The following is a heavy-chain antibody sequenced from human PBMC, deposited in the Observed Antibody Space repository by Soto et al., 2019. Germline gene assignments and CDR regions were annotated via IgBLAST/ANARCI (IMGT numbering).Heavy chain of an antibody. J-gene: IGHJ4*02. D-gene: IGHD5-18*01. V-gene: IGHV3-23*01. CDR1: GFTFSSYA. CDR2: ISGSGGST. Sequence: GGSLRLSCAASGFTFSSYAMSWVRQAPGKGLEWVSAISGSGGSTYYADSVKGRFTISRDNSKNTLYLQMNSLRAEDTAVYYCAKVEVDTAMVNRLFDYWGQGTLVTVSS. CDR3: AKVEVDTAMVNRLFDY.